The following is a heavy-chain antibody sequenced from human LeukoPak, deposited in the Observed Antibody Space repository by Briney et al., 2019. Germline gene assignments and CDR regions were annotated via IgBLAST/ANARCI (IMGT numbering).Heavy chain of an antibody. Sequence: ASVKVSCKASGYTFTSYGISWVRQAPGQGLEWMGWISGYNGNTKYAQKLQGRVTMTTDTSTTTAYMELRSLRSDDTAVYYCARGGETIVVVPAATHINWFDPWGQGTLVTVSS. CDR3: ARGGETIVVVPAATHINWFDP. CDR1: GYTFTSYG. CDR2: ISGYNGNT. J-gene: IGHJ5*02. D-gene: IGHD2-2*01. V-gene: IGHV1-18*01.